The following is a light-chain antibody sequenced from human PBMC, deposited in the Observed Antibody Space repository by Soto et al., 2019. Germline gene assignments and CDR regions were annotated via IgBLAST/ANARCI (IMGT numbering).Light chain of an antibody. CDR1: QSVSSSD. CDR3: QQYGSSPWT. J-gene: IGKJ1*01. V-gene: IGKV3-20*01. Sequence: EILLTQSPGTLFLSPGERATLSCRASQSVSSSDLAWYQQKPGQAPRLLIYGASSTATGIPVRFSGSGSGTDFTLTISRLEPEDFAVYYCQQYGSSPWTFGQGTKVEIK. CDR2: GAS.